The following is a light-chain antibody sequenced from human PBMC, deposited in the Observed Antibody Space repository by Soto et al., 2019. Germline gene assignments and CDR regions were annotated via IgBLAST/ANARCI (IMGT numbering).Light chain of an antibody. V-gene: IGKV1-8*01. CDR3: QQYYSYPWT. Sequence: AIRLTQSPSSFSASTGDRVTITCRASQGISSYLAWYQQKPGKAPKLLIYAASTLQSGVPSRFSGSGSGTDFTLTISCLQSEDYANYYCQQYYSYPWTFGQGTMVEIK. CDR1: QGISSY. J-gene: IGKJ1*01. CDR2: AAS.